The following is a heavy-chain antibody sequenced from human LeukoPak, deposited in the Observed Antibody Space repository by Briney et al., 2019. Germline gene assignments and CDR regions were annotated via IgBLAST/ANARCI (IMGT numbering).Heavy chain of an antibody. J-gene: IGHJ3*02. CDR1: GGSISSFY. CDR2: ISYSETT. V-gene: IGHV4-59*01. Sequence: SETLSLTCTVSGGSISSFYWSWIRQPPRKGLEYIGYISYSETTSYNPSLKSRVTISVDTSKNQFSLKLTSVTAADTAVYYCARDKGLPQAFDIWGQGTMVTVSS. D-gene: IGHD5/OR15-5a*01. CDR3: ARDKGLPQAFDI.